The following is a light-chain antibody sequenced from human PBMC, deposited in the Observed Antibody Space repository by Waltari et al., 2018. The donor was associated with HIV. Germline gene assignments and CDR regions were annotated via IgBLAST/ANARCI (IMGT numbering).Light chain of an antibody. J-gene: IGKJ2*01. V-gene: IGKV1-6*01. CDR3: LQTYNLPHT. CDR2: AAS. CDR1: KDIDCT. Sequence: QMTQYPTSLTAPVSDSITHSCRASKDIDCTVNWYQLRPGRAPKLLIAAASKLQSGVPSRFIGSGFGTHFTLTINGVRPDDFALYFCLQTYNLPHTFGQGT.